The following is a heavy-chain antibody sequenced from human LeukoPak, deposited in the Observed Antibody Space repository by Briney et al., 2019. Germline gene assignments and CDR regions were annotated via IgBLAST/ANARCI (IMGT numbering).Heavy chain of an antibody. V-gene: IGHV1-8*01. J-gene: IGHJ5*02. D-gene: IGHD6-13*01. CDR3: ARARTGIAAARRCGFDP. CDR2: MNPNSGNT. CDR1: GYTFTSYD. Sequence: ASVKVSCKASGYTFTSYDINWVRQATGQGLEWMGWMNPNSGNTGYAQKFQGRVTMTRNTSISTAYMELSSLRSEDTAVYYCARARTGIAAARRCGFDPWGQGTLVTVSS.